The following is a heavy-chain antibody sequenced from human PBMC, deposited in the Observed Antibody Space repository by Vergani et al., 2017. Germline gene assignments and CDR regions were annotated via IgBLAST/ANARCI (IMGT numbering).Heavy chain of an antibody. Sequence: QVQLVQSGAEVKKPGASVKVSCKASGYTFTSYDINWVRQATGQGLEWMGWMNPNSGNTGYAQKFQGRVTMTRNTSISTAYMELSSLRSEDTAVYYCAGGMYYDFWSGYYGFGYYYYYYMDVWGKGTTVTVSS. J-gene: IGHJ6*03. CDR1: GYTFTSYD. CDR2: MNPNSGNT. D-gene: IGHD3-3*01. V-gene: IGHV1-8*01. CDR3: AGGMYYDFWSGYYGFGYYYYYYMDV.